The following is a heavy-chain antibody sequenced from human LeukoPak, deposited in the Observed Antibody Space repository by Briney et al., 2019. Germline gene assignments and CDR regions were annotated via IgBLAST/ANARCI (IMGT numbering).Heavy chain of an antibody. D-gene: IGHD1-26*01. J-gene: IGHJ3*02. CDR2: IYYSGST. CDR1: GGSISSYY. CDR3: ARQRILGATIDAFDI. V-gene: IGHV4-59*08. Sequence: KPSETLSLTCTVSGGSISSYYWSWIRQPPGKGLEWIGYIYYSGSTDYNPSLKSRVTISVETSKNQFSLRLSSVTAADTAVYYCARQRILGATIDAFDIWGQGTMVTVSS.